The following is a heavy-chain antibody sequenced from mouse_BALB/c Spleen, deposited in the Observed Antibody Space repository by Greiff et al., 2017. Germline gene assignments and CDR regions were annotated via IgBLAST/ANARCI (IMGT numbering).Heavy chain of an antibody. CDR3: ARSITTALARYYFDY. CDR1: GYAFTNYL. CDR2: INPGSGGT. V-gene: IGHV1-54*01. J-gene: IGHJ2*01. Sequence: VQLQQSGAELVRPGTSVKVSCKASGYAFTNYLIEWVKQRPGQGLEWIGVINPGSGGTSYNEKFKGKATLTADKSSSTAYMQLSSLTSDDSAVYFCARSITTALARYYFDYWGQGTTLTVSS. D-gene: IGHD1-2*01.